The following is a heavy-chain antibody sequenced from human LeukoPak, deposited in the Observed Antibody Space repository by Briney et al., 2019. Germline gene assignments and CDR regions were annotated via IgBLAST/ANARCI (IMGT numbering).Heavy chain of an antibody. CDR3: ASGHSSGGYWNAYYGMDV. V-gene: IGHV1-8*01. CDR2: MNPNSGNT. CDR1: GYTFTSYD. Sequence: ASVKVSCKASGYTFTSYDINWVRQATGQGLEWMGWMNPNSGNTGYAQKFQGRVTMTRNTSISTAYMELSSLRSEDTAVYYCASGHSSGGYWNAYYGMDVWGQGTTVTVSS. D-gene: IGHD6-19*01. J-gene: IGHJ6*02.